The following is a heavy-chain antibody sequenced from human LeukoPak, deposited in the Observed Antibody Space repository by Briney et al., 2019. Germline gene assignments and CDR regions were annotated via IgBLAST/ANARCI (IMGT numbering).Heavy chain of an antibody. V-gene: IGHV3-53*04. J-gene: IGHJ3*02. D-gene: IGHD3-10*01. CDR2: IYSSSIT. CDR1: GFTVSSDY. CDR3: ARGRGAANDAFDI. Sequence: PGGSLRLSCAASGFTVSSDYMSWVRQAPGKGLEWVSVIYSSSITSYADSVKGRFTISRHSSKNTLYLQMNSLRADDTAVYYCARGRGAANDAFDIWGQGTMVTVSS.